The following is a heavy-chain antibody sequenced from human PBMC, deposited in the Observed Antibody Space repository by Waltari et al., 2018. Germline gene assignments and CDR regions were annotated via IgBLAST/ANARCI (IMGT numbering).Heavy chain of an antibody. CDR3: ARGTSITIFGVAASNWYFDL. J-gene: IGHJ2*01. CDR1: GGSFSGYY. V-gene: IGHV4-34*01. Sequence: QVQLQQWGAGLLKPSETLSLTCAVYGGSFSGYYWSWIRQPPGKGLEWIGEINHSGSTNSTPSLKSRVTISVDTSKNQFSLKLSSVTAADTAVYYCARGTSITIFGVAASNWYFDLWGRGTLVTVSS. CDR2: INHSGST. D-gene: IGHD3-3*01.